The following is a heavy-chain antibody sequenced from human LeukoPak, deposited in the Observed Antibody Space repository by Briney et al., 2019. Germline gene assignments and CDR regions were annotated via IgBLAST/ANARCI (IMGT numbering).Heavy chain of an antibody. CDR2: IYYSGST. CDR3: AREVRVVTPVGYYYYYMDV. CDR1: GGSISSYY. V-gene: IGHV4-59*01. Sequence: SETLSLTCTVSGGSISSYYWSWIRQPPGKGLKWIGYIYYSGSTNYNPSLKSRVTISVDTSKNQFSLKLSSVTAADTAVYCCAREVRVVTPVGYYYYYMDVWGKGTTVTVSS. D-gene: IGHD4-23*01. J-gene: IGHJ6*03.